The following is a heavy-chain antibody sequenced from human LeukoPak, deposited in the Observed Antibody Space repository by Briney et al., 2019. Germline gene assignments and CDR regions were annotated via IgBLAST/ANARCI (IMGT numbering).Heavy chain of an antibody. CDR3: ARLYNSASQAFDY. D-gene: IGHD6-19*01. Sequence: PSETLSLTGTVSSGSISSYYWNWIRQPPGKGLEWIGYIYYSGSTNYNPSLKSRVTISVDTSKNQFSLNLSSVTAADTAVYYCARLYNSASQAFDYWGQGTLVTVSS. CDR2: IYYSGST. V-gene: IGHV4-59*01. J-gene: IGHJ4*02. CDR1: SGSISSYY.